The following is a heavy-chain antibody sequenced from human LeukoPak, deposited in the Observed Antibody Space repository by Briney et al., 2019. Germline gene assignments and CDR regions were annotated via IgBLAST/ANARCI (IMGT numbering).Heavy chain of an antibody. Sequence: PSQTLSLTCTVSGGSISGDSYYWSWIRQPAGKGLEWIGRIYTSGSTNYNPSLKSRVTISVDTSKNQFSLKLSSVTAADTAVYYCARVSYFWSGKVDYWGQGTLVTVSS. V-gene: IGHV4-61*02. CDR3: ARVSYFWSGKVDY. J-gene: IGHJ4*02. D-gene: IGHD3-3*01. CDR2: IYTSGST. CDR1: GGSISGDSYY.